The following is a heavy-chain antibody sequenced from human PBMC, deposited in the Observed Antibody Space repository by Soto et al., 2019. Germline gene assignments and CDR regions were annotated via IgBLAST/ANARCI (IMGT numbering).Heavy chain of an antibody. D-gene: IGHD3-3*01. CDR3: ARGFYDFWSGHPKRLDY. CDR2: IRSKANTYAT. CDR1: GFTFSGSA. J-gene: IGHJ4*02. V-gene: IGHV3-73*02. Sequence: EVQLVESGGGLVQPGGSLKLSCAASGFTFSGSAMHWVRQASGKGLEWVGRIRSKANTYATAYAVSVKGRFTISRDDSRNTAYLQMNSLKTEDTAVYYCARGFYDFWSGHPKRLDYWGQGTVVTVSS.